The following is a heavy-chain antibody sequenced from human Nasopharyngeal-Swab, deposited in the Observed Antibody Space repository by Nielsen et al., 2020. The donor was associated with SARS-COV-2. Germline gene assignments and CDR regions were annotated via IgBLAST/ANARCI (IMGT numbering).Heavy chain of an antibody. V-gene: IGHV3-30*18. J-gene: IGHJ4*02. CDR2: ISYDGSNK. CDR3: AKPTPGGLWFGELAVDY. D-gene: IGHD3-10*01. Sequence: WIRQPPGKGLEWVAVISYDGSNKYYADSVKGRFTISRDNSKNTLYLQMNSLRAEDTAVYYCAKPTPGGLWFGELAVDYWGQGTLVTVSS.